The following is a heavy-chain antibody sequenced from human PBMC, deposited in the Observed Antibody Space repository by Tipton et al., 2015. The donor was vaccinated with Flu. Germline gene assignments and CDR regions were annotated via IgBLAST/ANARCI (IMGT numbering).Heavy chain of an antibody. Sequence: TLSLTCAVSGYSVSSGYFCAWVRQPPGKGLEWIGNICPGSPYYNPSLRSRVTISIARSKDQFSLRLTSVTAADTAVYFCARRDFSNYVSEPKNWFNLWGQGTQVTVSS. CDR1: GYSVSSGYF. D-gene: IGHD4-11*01. J-gene: IGHJ5*02. V-gene: IGHV4-38-2*01. CDR3: ARRDFSNYVSEPKNWFNL. CDR2: ICPGSP.